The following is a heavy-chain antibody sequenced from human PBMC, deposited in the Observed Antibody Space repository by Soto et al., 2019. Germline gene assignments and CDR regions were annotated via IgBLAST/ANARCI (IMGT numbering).Heavy chain of an antibody. Sequence: QVLLIQSGVGVRKPGASVTVSCKASGYRFTSYTIGWVRQALGQGLEWLGWINVYKGNTIYADKFQGRVTMTTDTYTNTTYLELTSLTSDDTAMYYCARDLGGAYYDYWGQGTLVTVSS. CDR3: ARDLGGAYYDY. J-gene: IGHJ4*02. D-gene: IGHD4-17*01. V-gene: IGHV1-18*01. CDR1: GYRFTSYT. CDR2: INVYKGNT.